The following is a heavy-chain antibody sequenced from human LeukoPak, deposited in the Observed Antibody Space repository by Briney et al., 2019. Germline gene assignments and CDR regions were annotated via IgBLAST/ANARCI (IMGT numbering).Heavy chain of an antibody. CDR1: GGSFSGYY. V-gene: IGHV4-34*01. J-gene: IGHJ4*02. CDR2: INHSGST. D-gene: IGHD5-24*01. CDR3: ARDQMATSTGYFDY. Sequence: SETLSLTCAVYGGSFSGYYWSWIRQPPGKGLEWIGEINHSGSTNYNPSLKSRVTISVDTSKNQFSLKLSSVTAADTALYYCARDQMATSTGYFDYWGQGTLVTVSS.